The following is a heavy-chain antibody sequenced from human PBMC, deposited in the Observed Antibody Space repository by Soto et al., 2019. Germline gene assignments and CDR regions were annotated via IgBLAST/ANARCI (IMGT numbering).Heavy chain of an antibody. V-gene: IGHV4-59*01. CDR2: VYYTGST. D-gene: IGHD6-19*01. CDR1: GGSISGSY. J-gene: IGHJ4*02. CDR3: ARSVAVPGAHIDY. Sequence: SETLSLTCSVSGGSISGSYWSWIRQSRGKGLEWLGYVYYTGSTNYSPSLRSRVSISVDTSKNEFPLRLSSVTAADTAVYFCARSVAVPGAHIDYWGQGTQVTVSS.